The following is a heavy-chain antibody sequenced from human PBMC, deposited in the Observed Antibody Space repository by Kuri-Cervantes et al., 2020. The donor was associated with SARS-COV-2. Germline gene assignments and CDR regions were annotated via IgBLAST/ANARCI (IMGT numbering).Heavy chain of an antibody. CDR1: GFTFSSYA. D-gene: IGHD2-15*01. V-gene: IGHV3-30*09. Sequence: SRAASGFTFSSYAMHWVRQAPGKGLEWVAVISYDGSNKYYADSVKGRFAISRDNSKNTLYLQMNSLRAEDTAVYYCAAVSSGRYCGVGTCSVDYWGQGTLVTVSS. CDR3: AAVSSGRYCGVGTCSVDY. J-gene: IGHJ4*02. CDR2: ISYDGSNK.